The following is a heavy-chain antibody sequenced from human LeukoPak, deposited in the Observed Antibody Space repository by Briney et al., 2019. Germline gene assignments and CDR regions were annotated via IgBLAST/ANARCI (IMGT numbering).Heavy chain of an antibody. CDR3: ARPVVAAAHDAFDI. CDR2: IIPIFGTA. D-gene: IGHD2-15*01. CDR1: GGTFSSYA. Sequence: GASVKVSCKASGGTFSSYAISWVRQAPGQGLEWMGGIIPIFGTANYAQKFQGRVTITTDESTSTAYMELSGLRSEDTAVYYCARPVVAAAHDAFDIWGQGTMVTVSS. V-gene: IGHV1-69*05. J-gene: IGHJ3*02.